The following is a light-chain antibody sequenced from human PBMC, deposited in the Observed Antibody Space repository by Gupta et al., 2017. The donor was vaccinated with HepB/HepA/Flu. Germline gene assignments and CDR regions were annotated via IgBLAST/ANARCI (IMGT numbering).Light chain of an antibody. CDR3: HQYKYGPPV. CDR1: QTVSSN. CDR2: GAS. V-gene: IGKV3-15*01. Sequence: IVMTQSPATLSVSPGERATLSFWASQTVSSNLAWYQQKPGQAPRLLIYGASTRAPGIPARFSGRGSGTEFTLIISSVESEDVAVYYCHQYKYGPPVFGEGTKLEIK. J-gene: IGKJ2*01.